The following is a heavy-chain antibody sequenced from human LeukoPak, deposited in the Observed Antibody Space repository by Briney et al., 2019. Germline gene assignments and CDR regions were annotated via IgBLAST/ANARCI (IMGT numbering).Heavy chain of an antibody. CDR3: ARDQGEIVPAAMPH. J-gene: IGHJ4*02. V-gene: IGHV3-21*01. Sequence: GGSLRLSCAASGFTFSHYSMNWVRQAPGKGLEWVSSISASSSFIYYADSVKGRFTISRDNAKNSLYLQMNSLRAEDTAVYYCARDQGEIVPAAMPHWGQGTLVTVSA. CDR1: GFTFSHYS. CDR2: ISASSSFI. D-gene: IGHD2-2*01.